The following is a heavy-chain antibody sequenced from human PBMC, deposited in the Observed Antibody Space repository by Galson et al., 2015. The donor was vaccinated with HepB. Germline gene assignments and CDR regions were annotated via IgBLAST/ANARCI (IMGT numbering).Heavy chain of an antibody. V-gene: IGHV1-46*01. CDR2: INPSGGGT. CDR3: ARDYYESGGFFRY. Sequence: SVKVSCKASGYTFTNYYMHWVRQAPGQGLEWVGIINPSGGGTTYAQKFQGRVTLTRDTSTSTVYMDLNSLTSEDTAVYYCARDYYESGGFFRYWGQGTLVTVSS. D-gene: IGHD3-22*01. CDR1: GYTFTNYY. J-gene: IGHJ4*02.